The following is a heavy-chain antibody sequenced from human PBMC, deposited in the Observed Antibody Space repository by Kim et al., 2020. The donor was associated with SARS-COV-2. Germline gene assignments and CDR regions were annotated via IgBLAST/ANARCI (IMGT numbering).Heavy chain of an antibody. CDR3: ARADILTGNGMDV. V-gene: IGHV1-8*01. D-gene: IGHD3-9*01. J-gene: IGHJ6*02. Sequence: GSATKFEGRFTMTKNTSLSQAYMEMSSLRSEDTAVDYCARADILTGNGMDVWGQGTTVTVSS.